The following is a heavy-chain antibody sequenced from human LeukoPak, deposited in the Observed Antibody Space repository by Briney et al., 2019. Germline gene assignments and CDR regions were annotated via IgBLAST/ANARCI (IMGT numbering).Heavy chain of an antibody. D-gene: IGHD1-26*01. J-gene: IGHJ4*02. CDR1: GGSISSYY. Sequence: SETLSLTCTVSGGSISSYYWSWIRQPAGKGLEWIGRIYTSGSTNYNPSLKSRVTMSVETSKNQFSLKLSSVTAADTVVYYCAREGWVGAVYYFDYWGQGTLVTVSS. V-gene: IGHV4-4*07. CDR2: IYTSGST. CDR3: AREGWVGAVYYFDY.